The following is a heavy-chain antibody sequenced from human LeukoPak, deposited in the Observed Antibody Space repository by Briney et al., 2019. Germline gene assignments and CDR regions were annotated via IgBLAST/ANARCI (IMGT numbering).Heavy chain of an antibody. CDR1: GFTFSSYA. Sequence: QPGGSLRLSCAASGFTFSSYAMSWVRQAPGKGLEWVSAISGSGGSTHYADSVKGRFTISRDNSKNTLYLQMNSLRAEDTAVYYCAKGVERYCSGGSCYFDYWGQGTLVTVSS. CDR2: ISGSGGST. D-gene: IGHD2-15*01. CDR3: AKGVERYCSGGSCYFDY. J-gene: IGHJ4*02. V-gene: IGHV3-23*01.